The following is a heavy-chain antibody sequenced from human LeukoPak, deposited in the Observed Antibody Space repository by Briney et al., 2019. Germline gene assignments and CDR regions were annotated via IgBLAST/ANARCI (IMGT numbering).Heavy chain of an antibody. D-gene: IGHD3-16*01. CDR1: GFTFSSIW. J-gene: IGHJ6*02. CDR3: AKNGGPHGMDV. Sequence: GGSLRLSCAPSGFTFSSIWMSWVRQAPGKGLEWVANIKHDGSETNYVDSVKGRFTISRDNAKNSLHLQMNSLRVEDTAVYYCAKNGGPHGMDVWGQGTTVTVSS. V-gene: IGHV3-7*02. CDR2: IKHDGSET.